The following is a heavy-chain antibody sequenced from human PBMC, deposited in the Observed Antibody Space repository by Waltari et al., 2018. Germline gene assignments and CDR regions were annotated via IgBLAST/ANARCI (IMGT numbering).Heavy chain of an antibody. Sequence: EVQLVESGGGLVKPGGSLRLSCAASGFTFSSYSMNWVRQAPGKGLEWVSSISSSSSYIYYADSVKGRFTISRDNAKNSLYLQMNSLRAEDTAVYYCAREAPDIVATTVAFDYWGQGTLVTVSS. CDR2: ISSSSSYI. J-gene: IGHJ4*02. CDR3: AREAPDIVATTVAFDY. D-gene: IGHD5-12*01. CDR1: GFTFSSYS. V-gene: IGHV3-21*01.